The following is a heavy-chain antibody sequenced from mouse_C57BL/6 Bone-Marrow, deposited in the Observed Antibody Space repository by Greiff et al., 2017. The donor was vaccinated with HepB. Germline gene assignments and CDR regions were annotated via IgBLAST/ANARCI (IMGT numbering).Heavy chain of an antibody. V-gene: IGHV1-63*01. CDR1: GYTFTNYW. CDR2: IYPGGGYT. D-gene: IGHD1-1*01. CDR3: ARSGYGSSYVFAY. J-gene: IGHJ3*01. Sequence: QVQLQQSGAELVRPGTSVKMSCKASGYTFTNYWIGWAKQRPGHGLEWIGDIYPGGGYTNYNEKFKGKATLTAYKSSSTAYMQFSSLTSEDSAIYYCARSGYGSSYVFAYWGQGTLVTVSA.